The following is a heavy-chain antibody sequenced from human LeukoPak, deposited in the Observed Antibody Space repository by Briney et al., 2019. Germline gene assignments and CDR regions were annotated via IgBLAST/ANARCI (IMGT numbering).Heavy chain of an antibody. Sequence: GGSLRLSCAASGFTFSSYGMHWVRQPPANGLEWVAFIRYDGSNKYYADSVKGRFTISRDNSKNTLYLQMNSLRAEDTAVYYCAKNEGATRSYYYYMDVWGKGTTVTVSS. D-gene: IGHD1-26*01. J-gene: IGHJ6*03. CDR1: GFTFSSYG. V-gene: IGHV3-30*02. CDR2: IRYDGSNK. CDR3: AKNEGATRSYYYYMDV.